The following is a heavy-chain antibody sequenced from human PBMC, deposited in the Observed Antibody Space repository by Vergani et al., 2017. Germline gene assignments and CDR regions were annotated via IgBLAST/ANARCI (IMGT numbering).Heavy chain of an antibody. V-gene: IGHV1-69*08. D-gene: IGHD5-12*01. CDR1: GATFRSNT. CDR2: IIPVLGKT. J-gene: IGHJ4*02. Sequence: QVQLVQSGAEVKKPGSSVKVSCKASGATFRSNTISWVRQVPGQGLEWMGRIIPVLGKTKYAQDFQGRLTITADTSTSTAYMELTSLRSQDTAVYYCARGMVATSHYWGQGTLVTVSS. CDR3: ARGMVATSHY.